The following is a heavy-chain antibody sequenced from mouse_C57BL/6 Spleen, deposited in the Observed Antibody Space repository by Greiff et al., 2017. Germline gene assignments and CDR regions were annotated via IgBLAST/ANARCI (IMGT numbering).Heavy chain of an antibody. D-gene: IGHD1-1*01. Sequence: VKLQESGAELVKPGASVKMSCKASGYTFTTYPIEWMKQNHGKSLEWIGNFHPYNDDTKYNEKFKGKATLTVEKSSSTVYLELSRLTSDDSAVYYCARRDYGSSYDYAMDYWGQGTSVTVSS. CDR3: ARRDYGSSYDYAMDY. J-gene: IGHJ4*01. V-gene: IGHV1-47*01. CDR2: FHPYNDDT. CDR1: GYTFTTYP.